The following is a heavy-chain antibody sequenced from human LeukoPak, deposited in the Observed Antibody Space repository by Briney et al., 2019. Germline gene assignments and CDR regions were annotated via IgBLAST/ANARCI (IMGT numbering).Heavy chain of an antibody. CDR1: GYAFTGYY. V-gene: IGHV1-2*06. CDR3: ARDGANKVRGVHYYYMDV. Sequence: ASVKVSCRTSGYAFTGYYMHWVRQAPGQGLEWMGRINPNSGGTNYAQKFQGRVTMTRDTSINTAYMELSRLTSDDTAVYYCARDGANKVRGVHYYYMDVWGKGTTVTVSS. J-gene: IGHJ6*03. CDR2: INPNSGGT. D-gene: IGHD3-10*01.